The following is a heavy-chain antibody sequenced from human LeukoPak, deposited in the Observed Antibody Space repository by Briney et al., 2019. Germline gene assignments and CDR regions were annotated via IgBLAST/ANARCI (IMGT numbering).Heavy chain of an antibody. V-gene: IGHV3-48*03. CDR3: ARDGGDAKYYYDSSGYLS. CDR2: ISSSGSTI. D-gene: IGHD3-22*01. Sequence: GGSLRLSCAPSGFTFSSYEINWFGQAPGKGLEWVSYISSSGSTIYYADSVKGRFTISRDNAKNSLYLQMNSLRAEDTAVYYCARDGGDAKYYYDSSGYLSWGQGTLVTVSS. J-gene: IGHJ4*02. CDR1: GFTFSSYE.